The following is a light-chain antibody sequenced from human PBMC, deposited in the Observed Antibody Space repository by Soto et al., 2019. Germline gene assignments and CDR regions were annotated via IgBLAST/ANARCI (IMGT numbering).Light chain of an antibody. V-gene: IGLV2-14*01. J-gene: IGLJ3*02. CDR3: SSYTSSSTQV. CDR2: EVS. Sequence: QSALTQPASVSGSPGQTITISCTGTSSDVGGYNYVSWYQQHPGKVPKLMIYEVSNRPSGVSNRFSGSKSGNTASLTISGLQAEDEADYYCSSYTSSSTQVLGGGTKVTV. CDR1: SSDVGGYNY.